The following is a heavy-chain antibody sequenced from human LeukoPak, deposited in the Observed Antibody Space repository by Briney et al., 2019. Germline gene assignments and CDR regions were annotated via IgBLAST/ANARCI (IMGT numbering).Heavy chain of an antibody. J-gene: IGHJ4*02. D-gene: IGHD3-3*01. Sequence: ASVKVSCKASGYTFTGYYIHWVRQAPGQGLEWMGRINPEDGGTDYAQKFQGRVTITRDTAINTAFMDLSRLTTDDTGVYYCARDDQNKMFGVTEDYWGQGTLVTVPS. CDR3: ARDDQNKMFGVTEDY. CDR2: INPEDGGT. V-gene: IGHV1-2*05. CDR1: GYTFTGYY.